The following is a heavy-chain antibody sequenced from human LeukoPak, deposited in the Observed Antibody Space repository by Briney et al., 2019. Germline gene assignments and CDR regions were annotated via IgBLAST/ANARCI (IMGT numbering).Heavy chain of an antibody. V-gene: IGHV1-69*06. D-gene: IGHD3-9*01. CDR3: ASNPISPVFDWLYNTLYYYYMDV. Sequence: HRASVKVSCKASGYTFTGYYMHWVRQAPGQGLEWMGGIIPIFGTANYAQKFQGRVTITADKSTSTAYMELSSLRSEDTAVYYCASNPISPVFDWLYNTLYYYYMDVWGKGTTVTVSS. CDR2: IIPIFGTA. J-gene: IGHJ6*03. CDR1: GYTFTGYY.